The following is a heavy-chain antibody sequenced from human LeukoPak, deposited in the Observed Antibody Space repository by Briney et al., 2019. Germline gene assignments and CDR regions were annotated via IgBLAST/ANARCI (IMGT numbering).Heavy chain of an antibody. J-gene: IGHJ4*02. V-gene: IGHV1-69*06. CDR2: IIPIFGTA. CDR3: ARLPHHYDFWSGYSYYFDY. D-gene: IGHD3-3*01. CDR1: GGTFSSYA. Sequence: SVKVSCRASGGTFSSYAISWVRQAPGQGLEWMGGIIPIFGTANYAQKFQGRVTITADKSTSTAYMELSSLRSEDTAVYYCARLPHHYDFWSGYSYYFDYWGQGTLVTVSS.